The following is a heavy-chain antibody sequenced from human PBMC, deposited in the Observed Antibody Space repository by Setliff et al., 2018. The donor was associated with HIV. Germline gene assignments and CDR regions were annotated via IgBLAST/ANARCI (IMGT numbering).Heavy chain of an antibody. D-gene: IGHD6-19*01. CDR2: INAGNGNT. CDR1: GYSFITYV. V-gene: IGHV1-3*01. J-gene: IGHJ4*02. Sequence: ASVKVSCKASGYSFITYVXXXVRQAPGQRLEWMGWINAGNGNTKYSQKFQERVTITRDMSTSTAYIELRSLRYDDTAVYYCVADGHGSGWRSDYWGQGTLVTVSS. CDR3: VADGHGSGWRSDY.